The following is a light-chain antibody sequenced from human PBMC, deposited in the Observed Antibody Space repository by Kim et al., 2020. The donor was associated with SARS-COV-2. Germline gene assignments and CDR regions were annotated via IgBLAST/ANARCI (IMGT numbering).Light chain of an antibody. Sequence: EIVLTQSPGTLSLSPGERATLSCRASQSVSSSYLGWYQQKPGQAPRLLIYGASSRATGIPDRFSGSGSGTDFTLTISRLDPEDFAVYYCQQYGSSPVTFGHGTKVDIK. CDR2: GAS. V-gene: IGKV3-20*01. CDR1: QSVSSSY. J-gene: IGKJ1*01. CDR3: QQYGSSPVT.